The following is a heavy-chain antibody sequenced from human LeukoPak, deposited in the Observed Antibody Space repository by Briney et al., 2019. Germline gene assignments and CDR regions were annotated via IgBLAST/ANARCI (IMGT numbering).Heavy chain of an antibody. CDR1: GGSISSSSYY. Sequence: SETLSLTCTVSGGSISSSSYYWGWIRQPPGKGLEWIGSIYYSGSTYYNPSLKSRVTISVDTSKNQFSLKLSSVTAADTAVYYCARDFSKDQLLLSYYWGQGTLVTVSS. D-gene: IGHD2-2*01. CDR3: ARDFSKDQLLLSYY. V-gene: IGHV4-39*07. J-gene: IGHJ4*02. CDR2: IYYSGST.